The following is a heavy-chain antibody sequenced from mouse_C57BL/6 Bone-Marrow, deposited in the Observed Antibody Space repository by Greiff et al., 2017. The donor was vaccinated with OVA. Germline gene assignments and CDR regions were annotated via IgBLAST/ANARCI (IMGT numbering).Heavy chain of an antibody. D-gene: IGHD2-4*01. V-gene: IGHV1-82*01. CDR3: ARSNYDYVSSY. CDR1: GYAFSSSW. CDR2: IYPGDGDT. Sequence: VQLQQSGPELVKPGASVKISCKASGYAFSSSWMNWVKQRPGKGLEWIGRIYPGDGDTNYNGKFKGKATLTADKSSSTAYMQLSSLTSEDSAVYFCARSNYDYVSSYWGQGTTLTVSS. J-gene: IGHJ2*01.